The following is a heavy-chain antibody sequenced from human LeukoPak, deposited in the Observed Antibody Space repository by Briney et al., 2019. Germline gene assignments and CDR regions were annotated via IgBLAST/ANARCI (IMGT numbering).Heavy chain of an antibody. V-gene: IGHV4-59*01. D-gene: IGHD3-10*01. CDR3: AGRRTYGTFDF. J-gene: IGHJ4*02. CDR2: IYYDGTA. CDR1: GGSFGSDY. Sequence: SETLSLTCSVSGGSFGSDYWNWIRQAPGKGLEWIGYIYYDGTANYNPSLKTRVTMLVDTSKSQFSLKLTSVTAADTALHFCAGRRTYGTFDFWGQGTLVTVSP.